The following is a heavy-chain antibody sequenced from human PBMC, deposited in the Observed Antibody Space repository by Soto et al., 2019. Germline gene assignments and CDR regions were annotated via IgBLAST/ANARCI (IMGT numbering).Heavy chain of an antibody. V-gene: IGHV3-30-3*01. Sequence: PGGSLRLSCAASGFTFSSYAMHWVRQAPGKGLEWVAVISYDGSNKYYADSVKGRFTISRDNSKNTLYLQMNSLRAEDTAVYYCARADIVVVPAVENYYGMDVWGQGTTVTVSS. CDR2: ISYDGSNK. J-gene: IGHJ6*02. CDR1: GFTFSSYA. CDR3: ARADIVVVPAVENYYGMDV. D-gene: IGHD2-2*01.